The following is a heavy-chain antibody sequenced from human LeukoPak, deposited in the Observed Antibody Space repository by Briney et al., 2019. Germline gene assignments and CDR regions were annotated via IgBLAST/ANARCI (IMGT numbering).Heavy chain of an antibody. J-gene: IGHJ4*02. CDR1: GGSISSYY. D-gene: IGHD2-15*01. Sequence: SEALSLTCTVSGGSISSYYWNWIRQPAGKGLEWIGRIYASGSTNYNPSLKRRVTMSVDTSKNQFSLNLISVTAADTAVYYCARGGASGSCYGWGQGTLVTVSS. CDR3: ARGGASGSCYG. V-gene: IGHV4-4*07. CDR2: IYASGST.